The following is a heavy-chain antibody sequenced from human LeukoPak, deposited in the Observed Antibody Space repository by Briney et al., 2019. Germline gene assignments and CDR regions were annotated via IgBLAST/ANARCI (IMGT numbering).Heavy chain of an antibody. CDR2: IYSGGST. J-gene: IGHJ3*02. CDR1: GFTFSSYW. CDR3: ARWGRDLDAFDI. Sequence: GGSLRLSCAASGFTFSSYWMHWVRRAPGKGLEWVSVIYSGGSTYYADSVKGRFTISRDNSKNTLYLQMNSLRAEDTAVYYCARWGRDLDAFDIWGQGTMVTVSS. V-gene: IGHV3-66*01. D-gene: IGHD3-16*01.